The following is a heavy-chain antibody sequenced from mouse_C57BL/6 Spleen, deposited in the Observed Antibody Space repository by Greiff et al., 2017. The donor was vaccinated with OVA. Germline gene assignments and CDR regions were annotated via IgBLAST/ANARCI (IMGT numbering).Heavy chain of an antibody. Sequence: EVKLVESVAELVRPGASVKLSCTASGFNIKNTYMHWVKQRPEQGLEWIGRIDPANGNTKYAPKFQGKATITADTSSNTAYLQLSSLTSEDTAIYYCARGDYGSSPFAYWGQGTLVTVSA. J-gene: IGHJ3*01. CDR2: IDPANGNT. D-gene: IGHD1-1*01. V-gene: IGHV14-3*01. CDR3: ARGDYGSSPFAY. CDR1: GFNIKNTY.